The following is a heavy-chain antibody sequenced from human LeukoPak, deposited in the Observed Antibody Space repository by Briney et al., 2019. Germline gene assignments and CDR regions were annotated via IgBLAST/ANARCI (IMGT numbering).Heavy chain of an antibody. Sequence: GGSLRLSCAASGFTFTHACMTWVRQAPGKGLEWVGRIKSKGNGVSTDYAAPVKGIFIMSRDDSKDTLYLQMNYLETEDTAVYYCTTDLGITMIRGVIVSWGQGTLVTVSS. V-gene: IGHV3-15*01. D-gene: IGHD3-10*01. CDR1: GFTFTHAC. CDR3: TTDLGITMIRGVIVS. CDR2: IKSKGNGVST. J-gene: IGHJ4*02.